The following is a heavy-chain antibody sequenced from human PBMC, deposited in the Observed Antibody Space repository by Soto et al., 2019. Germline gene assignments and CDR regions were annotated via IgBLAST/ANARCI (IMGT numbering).Heavy chain of an antibody. V-gene: IGHV1-3*01. CDR2: INAGNGNT. Sequence: QVQLVQSGAEVKKPGASVKVSCKASGYTFTSYAMHWVRQAPGQRLEWMGWINAGNGNTKYSQKFQGRVTITRDTSASTAYMELSSLRSEDTAVYYCARAARYDFWSGRLGAFDIWGQGTMVTVSS. CDR3: ARAARYDFWSGRLGAFDI. J-gene: IGHJ3*02. D-gene: IGHD3-3*01. CDR1: GYTFTSYA.